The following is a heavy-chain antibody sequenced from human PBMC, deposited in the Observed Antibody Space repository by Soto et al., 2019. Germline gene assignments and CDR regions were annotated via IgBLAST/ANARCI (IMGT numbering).Heavy chain of an antibody. D-gene: IGHD1-26*01. CDR1: GFTFSNYG. V-gene: IGHV3-33*01. CDR3: ARGLGIDDY. CDR2: IWYDGNNK. J-gene: IGHJ4*02. Sequence: QVQLVESGGGVVQPGRSLRLSCAASGFTFSNYGMHWVRQAPGKGLEWVAVIWYDGNNKYYADSVKGRFTISRDNSKNTLYLPMNSLRAEDTAVYYCARGLGIDDYWGQGTLVTVSS.